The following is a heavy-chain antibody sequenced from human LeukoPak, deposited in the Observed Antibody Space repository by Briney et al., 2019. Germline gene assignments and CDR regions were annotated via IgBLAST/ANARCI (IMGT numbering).Heavy chain of an antibody. D-gene: IGHD4-17*01. Sequence: PGGSLRLSCAASGFTFSSYAMSWVRQAPGTGLGRVSSIGGSGGITYYADSVKGRFTISRDNSKNTLYLQMNSLRAEDTAVYYCAKDMSFGDYSDDYWGQGTLVTVSS. J-gene: IGHJ4*02. CDR2: IGGSGGIT. CDR3: AKDMSFGDYSDDY. CDR1: GFTFSSYA. V-gene: IGHV3-23*01.